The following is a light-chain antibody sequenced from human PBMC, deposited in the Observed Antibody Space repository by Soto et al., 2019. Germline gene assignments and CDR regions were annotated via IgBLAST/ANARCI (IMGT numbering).Light chain of an antibody. V-gene: IGLV1-40*01. CDR1: TSNIGAPYD. Sequence: QSVLTQPPSVSGAPGQRVTISCTGTTSNIGAPYDVHWYRQLPGTAPKLLISGNTNRPSGVPDRFSGSKSGTSASLDITGLQAADEADYYCQSYDSSLSGWVFGGGTKLTVL. CDR3: QSYDSSLSGWV. CDR2: GNT. J-gene: IGLJ3*02.